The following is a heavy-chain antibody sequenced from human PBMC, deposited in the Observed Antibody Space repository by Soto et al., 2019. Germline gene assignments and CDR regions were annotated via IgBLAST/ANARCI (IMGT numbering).Heavy chain of an antibody. D-gene: IGHD6-13*01. CDR1: CGSFSGYY. CDR2: INHSGST. V-gene: IGHV4-34*01. J-gene: IGHJ6*02. CDR3: ARDKRRSSWPYYYYGMDV. Sequence: SETLSLTCAVYCGSFSGYYWSWIRQPPGKGLEWIGEINHSGSTNYNPSLKSRVTISVDTSKNQFSLKLSSVTAADTAVYYCARDKRRSSWPYYYYGMDVWGQGTTVTVSS.